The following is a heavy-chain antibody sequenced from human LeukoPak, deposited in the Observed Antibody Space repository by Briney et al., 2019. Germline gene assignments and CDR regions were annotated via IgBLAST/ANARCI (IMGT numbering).Heavy chain of an antibody. CDR1: GGSFSGYY. J-gene: IGHJ4*02. D-gene: IGHD3-10*01. CDR3: ARGPDYYGSGSLPQNFDY. V-gene: IGHV4-34*01. Sequence: PSETLSLTCAVYGGSFSGYYWSWIRQPPGKGLEWIGEINHSGSTNYNPSLKSRVTISVDTSKNQFSLKLSSVTAADTAVYYCARGPDYYGSGSLPQNFDYWGRGTLVTVSS. CDR2: INHSGST.